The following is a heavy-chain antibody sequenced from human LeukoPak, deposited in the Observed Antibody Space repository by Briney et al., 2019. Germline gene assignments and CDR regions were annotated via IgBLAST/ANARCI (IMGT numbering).Heavy chain of an antibody. CDR1: GFTFSSYA. CDR2: ISGSGGST. V-gene: IGHV3-23*01. J-gene: IGHJ4*02. D-gene: IGHD2-15*01. Sequence: GGSLRLSCAASGFTFSSYAMSWVRQAPRKGLEWVSAISGSGGSTYYADSVKGRFTISRDNSKSTLYLQMNSLRAEDTAVYYCAKDGEDIVVVVAATHFDYWGQGTLVTVSS. CDR3: AKDGEDIVVVVAATHFDY.